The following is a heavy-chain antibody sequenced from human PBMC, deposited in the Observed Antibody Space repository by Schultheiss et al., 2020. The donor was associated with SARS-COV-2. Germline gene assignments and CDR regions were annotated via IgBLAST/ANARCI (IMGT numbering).Heavy chain of an antibody. Sequence: AGSLRLSCAASGFTFSDYYMGWIRQAPGKGLEWVSYISSSSSTIYYADSVKGRFTISRDNAKNSLYLQMNSLRAEDTAVYYCARDERDSSGWNLYFYGMDVWGQGTTVTVAS. D-gene: IGHD6-19*01. V-gene: IGHV3-11*04. CDR1: GFTFSDYY. CDR2: ISSSSSTI. CDR3: ARDERDSSGWNLYFYGMDV. J-gene: IGHJ6*02.